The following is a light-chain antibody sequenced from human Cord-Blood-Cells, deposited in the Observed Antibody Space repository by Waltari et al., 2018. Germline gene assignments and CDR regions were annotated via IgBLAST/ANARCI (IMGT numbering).Light chain of an antibody. CDR3: QQYGSSPLIFT. V-gene: IGKV3-20*01. CDR1: QRVSSIY. J-gene: IGKJ3*01. CDR2: GAS. Sequence: EIGLTQSPGTLSLSPEDRATLSCRASQRVSSIYLAWYQQTPGQAPSLLIYGASSRATGIPDRFSGSGSGTDFTLTISRLEPEDFAVYYCQQYGSSPLIFTFGPGTKVDIK.